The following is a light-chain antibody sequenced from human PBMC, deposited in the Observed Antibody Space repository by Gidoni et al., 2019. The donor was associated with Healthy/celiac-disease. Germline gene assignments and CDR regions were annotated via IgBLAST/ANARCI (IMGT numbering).Light chain of an antibody. V-gene: IGKV3-15*01. CDR2: GAS. Sequence: EIVMMQSPATLSVSPGERATLSCRASQCVNSNLASYQQKPGQAPRLLIYGASTRATDIPARFSGSGSGTEFTLTISSLQSEDFAVYCCQQYNNWPPYSFGQGTKLEIK. J-gene: IGKJ2*03. CDR3: QQYNNWPPYS. CDR1: QCVNSN.